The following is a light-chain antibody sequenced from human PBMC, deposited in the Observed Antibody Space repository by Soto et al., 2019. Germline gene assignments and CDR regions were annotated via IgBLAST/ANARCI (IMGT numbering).Light chain of an antibody. CDR1: QVITSY. J-gene: IGKJ3*01. V-gene: IGKV1-9*01. Sequence: DIQLTQSPSFLSASVGDRVTITCRASQVITSYLAWYQQKPGKAPKLLIYAASTLQSGVPSRFSGSGSGTEFTLTISSLQPEDFATYYCQQLNTYPFTFGPGAKVDIK. CDR3: QQLNTYPFT. CDR2: AAS.